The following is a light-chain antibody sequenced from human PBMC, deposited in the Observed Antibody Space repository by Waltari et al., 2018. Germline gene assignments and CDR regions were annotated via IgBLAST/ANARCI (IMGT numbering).Light chain of an antibody. V-gene: IGLV1-40*01. CDR1: SSNIGARYD. CDR2: GNS. J-gene: IGLJ1*01. Sequence: QSVLTQPPSVSGAPGQRVTISCTGSSSNIGARYDVHWYQQLPGTAPKLLIYGNSNRPSGGPDRFSGSKSGTSASLAITGLQAEDEADYYCQSYDSSLSGSYVFGTGTKVTVL. CDR3: QSYDSSLSGSYV.